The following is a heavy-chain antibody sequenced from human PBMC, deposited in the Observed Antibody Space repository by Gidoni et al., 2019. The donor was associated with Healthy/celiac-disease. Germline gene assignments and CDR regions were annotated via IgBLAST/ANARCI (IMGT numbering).Heavy chain of an antibody. J-gene: IGHJ4*02. CDR1: GYSFTSYW. CDR3: AIHSGSSPLFDY. D-gene: IGHD1-26*01. Sequence: EVQLVQSGAEVKKPGESLRISCKGSGYSFTSYWISWVRQMPGKGLEWRGRIYPSDSYTNYSPSFQGHVTISADKSISTAYLQWSSLKASDTAMYYCAIHSGSSPLFDYWGQGTLVTVSS. CDR2: IYPSDSYT. V-gene: IGHV5-10-1*03.